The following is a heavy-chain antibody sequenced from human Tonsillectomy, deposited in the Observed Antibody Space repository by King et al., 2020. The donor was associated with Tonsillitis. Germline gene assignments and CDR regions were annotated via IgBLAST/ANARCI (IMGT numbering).Heavy chain of an antibody. CDR3: ARDFGSGTYYNRPLYY. CDR1: GGSISNFY. V-gene: IGHV4-59*01. D-gene: IGHD3-10*01. Sequence: QLQEAGPGLVKPSETLSLTCTVSGGSISNFYWSWIRQPPGKGLEWIVYISYSVRTNYNPSLRRRVTISADTSKNHVSLKLSSVTAADTAVYFCARDFGSGTYYNRPLYYWGQGALVTVSS. CDR2: ISYSVRT. J-gene: IGHJ4*02.